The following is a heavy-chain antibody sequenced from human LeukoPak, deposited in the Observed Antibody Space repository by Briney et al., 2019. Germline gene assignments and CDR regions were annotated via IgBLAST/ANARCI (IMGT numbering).Heavy chain of an antibody. CDR3: ARGRFWIVGADTLDY. CDR2: SYSGGST. D-gene: IGHD1-26*01. V-gene: IGHV3-53*01. CDR1: GFTVSSNY. J-gene: IGHJ4*02. Sequence: GGSLRLSCAASGFTVSSNYMSWVRQAPGKGLEWVSVSYSGGSTYYADSVKGRFTISRDNAKNTLYLQMNSLRAEDTAVYYCARGRFWIVGADTLDYWGQGTLVTVSS.